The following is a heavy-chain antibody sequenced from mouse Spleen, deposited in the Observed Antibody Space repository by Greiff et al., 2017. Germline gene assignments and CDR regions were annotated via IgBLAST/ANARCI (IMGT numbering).Heavy chain of an antibody. J-gene: IGHJ3*01. V-gene: IGHV1-55*01. CDR2: IYPGSGST. D-gene: IGHD1-1*01. CDR3: ARRNYYGSSPFAY. Sequence: QVHVKQPGAELVKPGASVKMSCKASGYTFTSYWITWVKQRPGQGLEWIGDIYPGSGSTNYNEKFKSKATLTVDTSSSTAYMQLSSLTSEDSAVYYCARRNYYGSSPFAYWGQGTLVTVSA. CDR1: GYTFTSYW.